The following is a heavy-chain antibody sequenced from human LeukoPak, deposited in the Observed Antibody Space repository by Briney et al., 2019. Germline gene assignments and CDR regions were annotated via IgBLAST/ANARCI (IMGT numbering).Heavy chain of an antibody. CDR3: AAGTAADY. CDR1: GIPFSDYY. V-gene: IGHV3-11*03. J-gene: IGHJ4*02. CDR2: ISSSSSYT. Sequence: GESLRLSCVVSGIPFSDYYMNWIRQAPGKGLEWISYISSSSSYTDYADSVKGRFTISRDNTENILYLQMNSLRVEDTAVYYCAAGTAADYWGPGTLVAVSS. D-gene: IGHD6-13*01.